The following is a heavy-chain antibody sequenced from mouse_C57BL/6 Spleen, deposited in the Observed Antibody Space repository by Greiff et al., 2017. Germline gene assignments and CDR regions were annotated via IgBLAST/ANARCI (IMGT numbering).Heavy chain of an antibody. D-gene: IGHD3-2*02. CDR2: IYPRSGNT. CDR3: ARGGAAQATYAMDY. J-gene: IGHJ4*01. Sequence: SGAELARPGASVKLSCKASGYTFTSYGISWVKQRTGQGLEWIGEIYPRSGNTYYNEKFKGKATLTADKSSSTAYMELRSLTSEDSAVYFCARGGAAQATYAMDYWGQGTSVTVSS. CDR1: GYTFTSYG. V-gene: IGHV1-81*01.